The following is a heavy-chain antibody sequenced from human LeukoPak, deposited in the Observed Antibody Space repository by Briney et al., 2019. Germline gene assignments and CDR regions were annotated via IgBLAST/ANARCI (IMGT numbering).Heavy chain of an antibody. J-gene: IGHJ4*02. Sequence: GSLRLSCAASGCTFSTYWIHWVRQAPGKGLVWVSLIKSDGSSITYADSLKGRFTISRDNAKNTLYLQMNSLRVEDTAVYYCARASSGRLPHFDSWGQGTLVTVSS. CDR2: IKSDGSSI. CDR1: GCTFSTYW. V-gene: IGHV3-74*01. D-gene: IGHD3-22*01. CDR3: ARASSGRLPHFDS.